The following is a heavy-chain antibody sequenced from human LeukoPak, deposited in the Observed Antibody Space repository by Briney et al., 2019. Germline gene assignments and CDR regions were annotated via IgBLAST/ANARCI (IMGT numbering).Heavy chain of an antibody. V-gene: IGHV3-15*01. Sequence: GGSLRLSCVGSGFIFNSAWVGWVRQVPGKGLEWVCRIKSKRDGGSADYAAPVKDRFTISRDDSKNMLYLQMNSLKTEDTAVYYCTTGMASAGHDGYWGQGTLVTVSS. D-gene: IGHD6-13*01. CDR3: TTGMASAGHDGY. J-gene: IGHJ4*02. CDR2: IKSKRDGGSA. CDR1: GFIFNSAW.